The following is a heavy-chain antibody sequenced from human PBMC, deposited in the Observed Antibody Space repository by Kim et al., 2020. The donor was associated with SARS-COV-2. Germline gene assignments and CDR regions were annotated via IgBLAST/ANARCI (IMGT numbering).Heavy chain of an antibody. J-gene: IGHJ6*02. V-gene: IGHV4-39*07. CDR3: ARDPVNILTGYGVLGYYYGMDV. D-gene: IGHD3-9*01. CDR2: IYYSGST. CDR1: GGSISSSSYY. Sequence: SETLSLTCTVSGGSISSSSYYWGWIRQPPGKGLEWIGSIYYSGSTYYNPSLKSRITISVDTSRNQFSLKLSPVTAADTAGYYCARDPVNILTGYGVLGYYYGMDVWGQGTTVTVSS.